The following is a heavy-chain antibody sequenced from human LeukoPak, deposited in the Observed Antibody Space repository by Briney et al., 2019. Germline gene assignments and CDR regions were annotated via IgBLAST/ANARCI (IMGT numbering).Heavy chain of an antibody. D-gene: IGHD1-1*01. V-gene: IGHV4-34*01. CDR2: INHSGST. J-gene: IGHJ5*02. CDR3: ARGTTLDWFDP. CDR1: GGSFSGYY. Sequence: PSETLSLTCAVYGGSFSGYYWSWIRQPPGKGLEWIGEINHSGSTTYNPSLNSRVTISVDTSKNQFSLKLNSVTAADTAVYYCARGTTLDWFDPWGQGTLVTVSS.